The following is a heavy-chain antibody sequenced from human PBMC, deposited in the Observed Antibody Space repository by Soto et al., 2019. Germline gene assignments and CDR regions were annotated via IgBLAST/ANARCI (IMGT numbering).Heavy chain of an antibody. D-gene: IGHD5-12*01. CDR3: ARGKWLRYFDS. J-gene: IGHJ4*02. CDR2: IYHSGST. Sequence: SETLSLTCAVSGGSISSSNWWSWVRQPPGKGLEWIGEIYHSGSTNYNPSLKSRVTISVDKSKNNFSLKLSSVTAADPAVYYFARGKWLRYFDSWGQGTLVTVSS. V-gene: IGHV4-4*02. CDR1: GGSISSSNW.